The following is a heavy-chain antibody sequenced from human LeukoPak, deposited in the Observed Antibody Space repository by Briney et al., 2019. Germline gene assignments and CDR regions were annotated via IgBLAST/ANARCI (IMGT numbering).Heavy chain of an antibody. CDR3: ARATTIAPETLDS. CDR2: ISQDGSQK. D-gene: IGHD4-11*01. CDR1: GVTFSTYW. J-gene: IGHJ4*02. Sequence: PGGSLRLSCAASGVTFSTYWMTWVRQAPGKGLEWVAHISQDGSQKSYVDSVRGRFTISRDNAKNSLYLQTNSLRVEDTAVYYCARATTIAPETLDSWGQGTLVTVSS. V-gene: IGHV3-7*01.